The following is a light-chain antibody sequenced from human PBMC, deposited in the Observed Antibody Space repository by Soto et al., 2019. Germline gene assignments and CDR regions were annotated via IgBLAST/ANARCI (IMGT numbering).Light chain of an antibody. J-gene: IGKJ2*01. Sequence: EIVMTQSPATLSVSPGERATLSCRASQSVSSNLAWYQQKPGQAPRLLLYGASTRATGVPARFSGSGSGTEFTLTISSLQSEDFVVYYCQQYNIWPYAFGQGTKLEIK. CDR3: QQYNIWPYA. V-gene: IGKV3-15*01. CDR1: QSVSSN. CDR2: GAS.